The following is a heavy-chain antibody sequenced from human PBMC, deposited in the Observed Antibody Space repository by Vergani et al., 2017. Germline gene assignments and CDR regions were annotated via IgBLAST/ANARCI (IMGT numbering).Heavy chain of an antibody. D-gene: IGHD3-10*01. J-gene: IGHJ4*02. CDR3: AKQYFVSGNYLFDY. CDR2: ISGSGVSA. V-gene: IGHV3-23*01. Sequence: EVQLLESGGGLVQPGGSLRLSCGVSGFTFSNYDMTWVRQAPGKGLEWVSGISGSGVSAYYTDSVKGRFTISRDNSKNMLFLQMNNLRTEDTAIYYCAKQYFVSGNYLFDYWGQGTQVTVSS. CDR1: GFTFSNYD.